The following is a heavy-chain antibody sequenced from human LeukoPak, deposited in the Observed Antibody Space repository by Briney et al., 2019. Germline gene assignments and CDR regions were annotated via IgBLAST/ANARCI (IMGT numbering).Heavy chain of an antibody. Sequence: ASVKVSCKASGYTFTNYGINWVRQAPGQGLEWMGWISAYNGNTNYAQRLQGRVTMTTDTSTSTAYMELRSLRSDDTAVYYCARDLDQYSGRFGGFGHNFWGQGTLVTVSS. J-gene: IGHJ4*02. CDR2: ISAYNGNT. D-gene: IGHD1-26*01. CDR3: ARDLDQYSGRFGGFGHNF. CDR1: GYTFTNYG. V-gene: IGHV1-18*01.